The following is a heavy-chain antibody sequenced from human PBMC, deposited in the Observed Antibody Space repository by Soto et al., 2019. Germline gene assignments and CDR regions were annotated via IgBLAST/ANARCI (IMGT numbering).Heavy chain of an antibody. Sequence: KTSETLSLTCTVSGVSISDYYWSWIRQPAGKGLEWIGHVHGGGSTNYNPPLDSRVTMSADTSKNQFSLTLRSVTAADTAVYYCARDRYGWYPGFDLDVWGQGTTVTVSS. CDR1: GVSISDYY. CDR3: ARDRYGWYPGFDLDV. J-gene: IGHJ6*02. V-gene: IGHV4-4*07. CDR2: VHGGGST. D-gene: IGHD6-19*01.